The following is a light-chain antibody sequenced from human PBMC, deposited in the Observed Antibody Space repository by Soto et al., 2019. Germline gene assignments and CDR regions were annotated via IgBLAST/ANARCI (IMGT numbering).Light chain of an antibody. Sequence: QSVLTQSPSASASLGASVKLTCTLSSGHSNYDIAWHQQQSEKGPRYLMKLNSDGSHSKGDGIPDRFSGSSSGAERYLSISRLQSEDEADYYCQTWGSGIVVFGGGTKLTVL. CDR3: QTWGSGIVV. J-gene: IGLJ2*01. CDR1: SGHSNYD. CDR2: LNSDGSH. V-gene: IGLV4-69*01.